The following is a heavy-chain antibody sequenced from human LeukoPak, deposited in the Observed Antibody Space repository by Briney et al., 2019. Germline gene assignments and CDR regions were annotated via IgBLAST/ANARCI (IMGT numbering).Heavy chain of an antibody. Sequence: PGGSLRLSCAASGFTFSSYWMSWVRQAPGKGGEWVANIKQDGSEKYYVDSVKGRLTISRDNAKNSLYLQMNTLRAADTAVYYCARRRRITMIVVVIPTPFDYWGQGTLVTVSS. V-gene: IGHV3-7*01. CDR2: IKQDGSEK. CDR1: GFTFSSYW. CDR3: ARRRRITMIVVVIPTPFDY. J-gene: IGHJ4*02. D-gene: IGHD3-22*01.